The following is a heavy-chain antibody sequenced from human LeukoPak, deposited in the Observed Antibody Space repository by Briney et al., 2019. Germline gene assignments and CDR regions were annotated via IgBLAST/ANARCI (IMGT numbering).Heavy chain of an antibody. J-gene: IGHJ4*02. Sequence: GGSLRLSCAASGFTFSNAWMSWVRQAPGKGLEWVGRIKSKTDGGTTDYAAPVKGRFTISRDDSKNTLYLQMNSLKTEDTAVYYCTTRAPTMVRGVIITFVDYWGQGTLVTVSS. V-gene: IGHV3-15*01. CDR3: TTRAPTMVRGVIITFVDY. D-gene: IGHD3-10*01. CDR2: IKSKTDGGTT. CDR1: GFTFSNAW.